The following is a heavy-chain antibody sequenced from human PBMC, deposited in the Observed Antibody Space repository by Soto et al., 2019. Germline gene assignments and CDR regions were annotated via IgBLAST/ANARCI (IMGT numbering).Heavy chain of an antibody. V-gene: IGHV4-34*02. CDR2: INHSGST. CDR1: GGSFSGYY. J-gene: IGHJ4*02. Sequence: QVHLQQWGAGLLKPSETLSLTCAVYGGSFYGGSFSGYYWSWIRQTPGKGLEWIGEINHSGSTNYNPSLKSRVTISIDTSKNQFSQKLSSVTAADTATYCCARGSWAVRFDQWGQGTLVAISS. D-gene: IGHD2-8*01. CDR3: ARGSWAVRFDQ.